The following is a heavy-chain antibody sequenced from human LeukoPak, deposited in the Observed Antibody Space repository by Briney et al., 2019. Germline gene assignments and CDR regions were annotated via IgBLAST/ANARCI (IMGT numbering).Heavy chain of an antibody. D-gene: IGHD4-11*01. Sequence: SETLSLTCTVSGGSISSYYWSWIRQPPGKGLEWIGYIYYSGSTNYNPSLKSRVTISVDTSKNQFSLKLSSVTAADTAVYYCARRNDYSNYYWYFDLWGRGTLVTVSS. V-gene: IGHV4-59*01. CDR1: GGSISSYY. J-gene: IGHJ2*01. CDR2: IYYSGST. CDR3: ARRNDYSNYYWYFDL.